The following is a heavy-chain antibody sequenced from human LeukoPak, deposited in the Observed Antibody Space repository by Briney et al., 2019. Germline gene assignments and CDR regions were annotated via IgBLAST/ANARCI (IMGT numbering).Heavy chain of an antibody. CDR1: GYTFTGYH. CDR3: ARDYCSSTSCLFDY. Sequence: ASVNVSCRASGYTFTGYHIHWVRQAPGQGLEWMGRINPNSGDTNYAQNFQGRVTMTRDTSIDTAYMELSRLRSDDTAVYYCARDYCSSTSCLFDYWGQGTLVTVSS. CDR2: INPNSGDT. J-gene: IGHJ4*02. D-gene: IGHD2-2*01. V-gene: IGHV1-2*06.